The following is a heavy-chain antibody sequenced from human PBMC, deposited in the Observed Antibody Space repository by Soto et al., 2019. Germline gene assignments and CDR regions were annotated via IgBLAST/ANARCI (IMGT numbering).Heavy chain of an antibody. D-gene: IGHD3-16*01. CDR1: GASIRSYH. J-gene: IGHJ5*02. V-gene: IGHV4-4*07. CDR2: MQHTGNT. Sequence: PPETLSLTCAVSGASIRSYHWSWIRQPAGKGLEWIGRMQHTGNTNYNPSLKSRVTMSVDTSKNQISLKMTSVTAADTAVYFCAKDVSSRRWFDPWGQGILVTVS. CDR3: AKDVSSRRWFDP.